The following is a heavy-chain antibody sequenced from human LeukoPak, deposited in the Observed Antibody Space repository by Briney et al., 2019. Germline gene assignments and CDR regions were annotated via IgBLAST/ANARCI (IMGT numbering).Heavy chain of an antibody. V-gene: IGHV1-2*02. D-gene: IGHD3-22*01. J-gene: IGHJ4*02. CDR1: GYTFTGYY. Sequence: ASVKVSRKASGYTFTGYYMHWVRQAPGQGLEWMGWINPNSGGTNYAQKFQGRVTMTRDTSISTAYMELSRLRSDDTAVYYCTRGAYYYDSSAHHDYWGQGTLVTVSS. CDR2: INPNSGGT. CDR3: TRGAYYYDSSAHHDY.